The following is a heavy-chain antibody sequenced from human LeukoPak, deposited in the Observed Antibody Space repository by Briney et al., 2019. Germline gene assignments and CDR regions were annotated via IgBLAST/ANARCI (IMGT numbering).Heavy chain of an antibody. Sequence: GGSLRLSCAASGFTFSSYEMNWVRQAPGKGLEWVSYISSSGSTIYYADSVKGRFTISRDNAKNSLYLQMNSLRAGDTAVYYCARVDPYGDYGYWGQGTLVTASS. CDR3: ARVDPYGDYGY. CDR2: ISSSGSTI. D-gene: IGHD4-17*01. J-gene: IGHJ4*02. CDR1: GFTFSSYE. V-gene: IGHV3-48*03.